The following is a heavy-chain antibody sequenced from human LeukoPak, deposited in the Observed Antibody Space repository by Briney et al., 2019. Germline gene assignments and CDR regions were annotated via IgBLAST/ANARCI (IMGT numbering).Heavy chain of an antibody. CDR1: GGSISSGSYY. CDR2: IYTSGST. D-gene: IGHD1-7*01. Sequence: PSETLSLTCTVSGGSISSGSYYWSWIRQPAGKGLEWIGRIYTSGSTNYNPSLKSRVTISVDTSKNQFSLKLSSVTAADTAVYYCARECITGTTRHFDYWGQGTLVTVSS. V-gene: IGHV4-61*02. CDR3: ARECITGTTRHFDY. J-gene: IGHJ4*02.